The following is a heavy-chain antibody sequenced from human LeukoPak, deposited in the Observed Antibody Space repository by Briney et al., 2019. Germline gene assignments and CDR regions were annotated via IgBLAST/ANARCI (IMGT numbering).Heavy chain of an antibody. Sequence: GASVKVSCKASGYTFTGYYMHWVRQSPGQGLEWMGWINPNSGGTNYAQKFQGRVTMTRDTSISTAYMELSRLRSDDTAVYYCARGPSNWGSFYYFDYWGQGTLVTVSS. J-gene: IGHJ4*02. V-gene: IGHV1-2*02. CDR2: INPNSGGT. D-gene: IGHD7-27*01. CDR1: GYTFTGYY. CDR3: ARGPSNWGSFYYFDY.